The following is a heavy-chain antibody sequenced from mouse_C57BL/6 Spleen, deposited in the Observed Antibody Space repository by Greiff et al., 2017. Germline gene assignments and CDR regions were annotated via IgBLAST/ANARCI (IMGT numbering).Heavy chain of an antibody. V-gene: IGHV1-74*01. CDR3: AMVPSYYYGSSDY. CDR1: GYTFTSYW. CDR2: IHPSDSDT. Sequence: QVQLQQPGAELVKPGASVKVSCKASGYTFTSYWMHWVKQRPGQGLEWIGRIHPSDSDTNYNQKFKGKATLTVDKASSTAYMQLSSLTSEDSAVYYCAMVPSYYYGSSDYWGQGTTLTVSS. J-gene: IGHJ2*01. D-gene: IGHD1-1*01.